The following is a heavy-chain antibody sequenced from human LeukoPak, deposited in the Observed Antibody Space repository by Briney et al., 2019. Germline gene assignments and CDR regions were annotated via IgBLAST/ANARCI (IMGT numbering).Heavy chain of an antibody. D-gene: IGHD3-22*01. J-gene: IGHJ4*02. CDR3: AKERDYYDSSGYFDY. V-gene: IGHV3-23*01. CDR2: ISGSGGST. Sequence: GGSLRLSCAASGFTFSSYAMSWVRQAPGKGLEWVSVISGSGGSTYYADSVKGRFTISRDNSKNTLYLQMNSLRAEDTAVYYCAKERDYYDSSGYFDYWGQGTLVTVSS. CDR1: GFTFSSYA.